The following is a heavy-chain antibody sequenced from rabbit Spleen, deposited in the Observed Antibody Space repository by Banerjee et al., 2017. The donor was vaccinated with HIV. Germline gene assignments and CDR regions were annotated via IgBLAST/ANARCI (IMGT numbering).Heavy chain of an antibody. CDR3: AREYGGNGGYIDL. J-gene: IGHJ4*01. CDR2: INGNSGAT. V-gene: IGHV1S40*01. CDR1: GFSFSNKDY. Sequence: QSLEESGGDLVQPEGSLTLTCKASGFSFSNKDYMCWVRQAPGKGLEWIACINGNSGATYYASWAKGRFTITRSTSLNTVTLQLTSLTAADTATYFCAREYGGNGGYIDLWGPGTLVTVS. D-gene: IGHD4-2*01.